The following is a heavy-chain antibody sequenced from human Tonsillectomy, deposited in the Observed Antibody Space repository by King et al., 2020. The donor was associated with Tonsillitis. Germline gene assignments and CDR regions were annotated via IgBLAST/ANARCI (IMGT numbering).Heavy chain of an antibody. CDR1: GFTFSIYA. J-gene: IGHJ3*02. Sequence: VQLVESGGGLVQPGGSLRLSCAASGFTFSIYAMSWFRQAPGKGLEWVSTISDSGGSTYYADSVKGRFTISRDNPKNTLSLQMNSLRAEDTAVYYCSNLYYYDRSGNAFDIWGQGTMVTVSS. D-gene: IGHD3-22*01. CDR2: ISDSGGST. CDR3: SNLYYYDRSGNAFDI. V-gene: IGHV3-23*04.